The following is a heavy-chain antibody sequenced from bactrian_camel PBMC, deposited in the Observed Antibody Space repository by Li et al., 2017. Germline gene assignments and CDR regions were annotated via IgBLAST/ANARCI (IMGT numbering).Heavy chain of an antibody. J-gene: IGHJ4*01. D-gene: IGHD3*01. V-gene: IGHV3-2*01. Sequence: QVQLVESGGGLVQPRGSLRLSCGAFGFTFSLYYMSWVRQAPGKGLEWVSSIYSDGSKTLYADSVEGRFTISRDNAKDTLYLQMNSLKIEDTAVYYCALGSSRQATMTARGKGTQVTVSS. CDR1: GFTFSLYY. CDR2: IYSDGSKT.